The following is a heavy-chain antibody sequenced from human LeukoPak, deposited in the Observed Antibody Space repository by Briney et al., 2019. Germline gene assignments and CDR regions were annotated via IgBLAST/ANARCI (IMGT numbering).Heavy chain of an antibody. D-gene: IGHD6-19*01. CDR2: IIPILGIA. CDR1: GGTFSSYA. Sequence: ASVKVSCKASGGTFSSYAISWVRQAPGQGLEWMGRIIPILGIANYAQKFQGRVTITADKSTSTAYMELSSLRSEDTAVYYCARVRYSSGWYVGGWFDPWGQGTLVTVSS. CDR3: ARVRYSSGWYVGGWFDP. J-gene: IGHJ5*02. V-gene: IGHV1-69*04.